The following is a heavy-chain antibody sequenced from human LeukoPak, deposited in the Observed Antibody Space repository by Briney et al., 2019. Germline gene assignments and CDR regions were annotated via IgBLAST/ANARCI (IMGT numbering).Heavy chain of an antibody. V-gene: IGHV3-53*01. CDR1: GFTVSSNY. D-gene: IGHD3-3*01. CDR3: AMDFWSGYGAFDI. J-gene: IGHJ3*02. Sequence: GGSLRLSCAASGFTVSSNYMSWVRQAPGKGLEWVSVIYSSGSTYYADSVKGRFTISRDNSKNTLYLQMNSLRAEDTAVYYCAMDFWSGYGAFDIWGQGTMVTVSS. CDR2: IYSSGST.